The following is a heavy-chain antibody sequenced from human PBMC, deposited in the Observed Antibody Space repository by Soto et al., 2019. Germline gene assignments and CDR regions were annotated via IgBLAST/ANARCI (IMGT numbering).Heavy chain of an antibody. Sequence: LSLTCTVSGGSISSGGYYWSWIRQHPGKGLEWIGYIYYSGSTYYNPSLKSRVTISVDTSKNQFSLKLSSVTAADTAVYYCARDRGNYYDSSGYHRGFDYWGQGTLVTVSS. CDR2: IYYSGST. CDR1: GGSISSGGYY. D-gene: IGHD3-22*01. CDR3: ARDRGNYYDSSGYHRGFDY. V-gene: IGHV4-31*03. J-gene: IGHJ4*02.